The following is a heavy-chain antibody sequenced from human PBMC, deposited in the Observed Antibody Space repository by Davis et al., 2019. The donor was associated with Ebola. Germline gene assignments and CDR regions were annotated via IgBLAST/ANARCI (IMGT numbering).Heavy chain of an antibody. Sequence: PSETLSLTCTVSGGSISSNYWSWIRQPPGKRLEWIGYIYYSGTTIYNPSLKSRVTISRDTSKNQFSLKLTSVTAADTAVYYCARDFKGGYFSDWGQGTLVTVSS. D-gene: IGHD2-15*01. CDR2: IYYSGTT. V-gene: IGHV4-59*01. CDR3: ARDFKGGYFSD. J-gene: IGHJ4*02. CDR1: GGSISSNY.